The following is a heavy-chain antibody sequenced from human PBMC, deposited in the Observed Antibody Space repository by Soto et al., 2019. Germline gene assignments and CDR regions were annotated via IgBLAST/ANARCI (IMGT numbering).Heavy chain of an antibody. V-gene: IGHV1-69*13. Sequence: GASVKVSCKASGGTFSSYAISWVRQAPGQGLEWMGGIIPIFGTANYAQKFQGRVTITADESTSTAYMELSSLRSEDTAVYYCARLSSSRLPDHYYYYYYGMDVWGQGTTVTVSS. CDR1: GGTFSSYA. CDR3: ARLSSSRLPDHYYYYYYGMDV. J-gene: IGHJ6*02. CDR2: IIPIFGTA. D-gene: IGHD6-6*01.